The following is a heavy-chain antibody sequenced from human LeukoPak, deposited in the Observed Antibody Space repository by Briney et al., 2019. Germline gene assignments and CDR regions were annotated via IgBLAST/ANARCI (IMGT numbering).Heavy chain of an antibody. CDR2: ISAYNGNT. D-gene: IGHD5-12*01. Sequence: ASVKVSCKASGYTFTSYGISWVRQAPGQGLEWMGWISAYNGNTNYAQKLQGRVTMTTDTSTSTAYMGLRSLRSDDTAVYYCAREGGWADSGYDLYYFDYWGQGTLVTVSS. J-gene: IGHJ4*02. CDR3: AREGGWADSGYDLYYFDY. V-gene: IGHV1-18*01. CDR1: GYTFTSYG.